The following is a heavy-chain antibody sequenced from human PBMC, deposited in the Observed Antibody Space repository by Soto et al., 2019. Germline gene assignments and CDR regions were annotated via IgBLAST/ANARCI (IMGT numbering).Heavy chain of an antibody. V-gene: IGHV4-39*01. J-gene: IGHJ5*02. CDR2: IYYSGST. Sequence: SETLSLTCTVSGXSISSSSYYWGWIRQPPGKGLEWIGSIYYSGSTYYNPSLKSRVTISVDTSKNQFSLKLSSVTAADTAVYYCARHQIAVGLDPWGQGTLVTVSS. CDR3: ARHQIAVGLDP. CDR1: GXSISSSSYY. D-gene: IGHD6-19*01.